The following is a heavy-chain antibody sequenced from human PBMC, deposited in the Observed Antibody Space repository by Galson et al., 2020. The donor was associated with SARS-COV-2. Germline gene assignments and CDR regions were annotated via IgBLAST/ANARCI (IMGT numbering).Heavy chain of an antibody. CDR1: GASFSGIS. CDR3: ARRTDCSSTSCYRYYYILTGDYDYDYMDC. V-gene: IGHV4-34*12. D-gene: IGHD2-2*02. CDR2: IIHSGST. Sequence: SETLSLPCAVYGASFSGISWSCLGQHPGRGLAWIGEIIHSGSTHSNTSLKSRVPISVDTSTNQFSLKLSSVTAADTAVYYCARRTDCSSTSCYRYYYILTGDYDYDYMDCWGKGTTVTVSS. J-gene: IGHJ6*03.